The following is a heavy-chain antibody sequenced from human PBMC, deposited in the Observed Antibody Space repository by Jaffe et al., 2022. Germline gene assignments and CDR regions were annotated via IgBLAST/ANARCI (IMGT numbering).Heavy chain of an antibody. CDR1: GYTFTSYD. Sequence: QVQLVQSGAEVKKPGASVKVSCKASGYTFTSYDINWVRQATGQGLEWMGWMNPNSGNTGYAQKFQGRVTMTRNTSISTAYMELSSLRSEDTAVYYCARGPLAPIITILTPRPPRRYYYMDVWGKGTTVTVSS. J-gene: IGHJ6*03. V-gene: IGHV1-8*01. D-gene: IGHD3-9*01. CDR2: MNPNSGNT. CDR3: ARGPLAPIITILTPRPPRRYYYMDV.